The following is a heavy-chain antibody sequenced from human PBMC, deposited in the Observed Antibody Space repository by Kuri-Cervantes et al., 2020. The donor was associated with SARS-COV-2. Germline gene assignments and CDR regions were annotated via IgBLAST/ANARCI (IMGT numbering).Heavy chain of an antibody. D-gene: IGHD3-10*01. Sequence: ASAKVSCKASYYTFSNYYMYWVRQAPGQGLEWTGWIIPNSGGTHYAQKFQGWVTMTRDTSSTGYMDLSRLRSDDTAVYYCARGMVRGLNQSYYYGMDVWVQGTTVTVSS. V-gene: IGHV1-2*04. CDR1: YYTFSNYY. J-gene: IGHJ6*02. CDR2: IIPNSGGT. CDR3: ARGMVRGLNQSYYYGMDV.